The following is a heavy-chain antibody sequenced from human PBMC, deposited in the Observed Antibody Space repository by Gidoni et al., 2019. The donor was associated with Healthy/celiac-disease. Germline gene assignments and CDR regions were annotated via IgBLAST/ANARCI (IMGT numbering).Heavy chain of an antibody. J-gene: IGHJ4*02. V-gene: IGHV5-51*01. Sequence: EVQLVQSGAEVKKPGESLKISCKGSGYSFTSYWLGWVRQMPGKGLEWMGIIYPGDSDTRYSPSFQGQVTISADKSISTAYLQWSSLKASDTAMYYCARIYYDSSGYYYMDYFDYWGQGTLVTVSS. D-gene: IGHD3-22*01. CDR3: ARIYYDSSGYYYMDYFDY. CDR2: IYPGDSDT. CDR1: GYSFTSYW.